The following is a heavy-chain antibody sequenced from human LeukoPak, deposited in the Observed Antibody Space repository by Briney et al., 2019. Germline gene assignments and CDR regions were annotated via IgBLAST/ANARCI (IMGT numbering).Heavy chain of an antibody. CDR1: GGSISSSSYY. V-gene: IGHV4-39*07. Sequence: SETLSLTCTVSGGSISSSSYYWGWIRQPPGKGLEWIGSIYYSGSTNYNPSLKSRVTISVDTSKNQFSLKLSSVTAADTAVYYCARGLIGYSYVADYWGQGTLVTVSS. CDR3: ARGLIGYSYVADY. CDR2: IYYSGST. J-gene: IGHJ4*02. D-gene: IGHD5-18*01.